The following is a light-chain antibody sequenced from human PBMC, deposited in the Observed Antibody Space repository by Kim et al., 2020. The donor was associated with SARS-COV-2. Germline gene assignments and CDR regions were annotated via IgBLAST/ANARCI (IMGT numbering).Light chain of an antibody. V-gene: IGKV3-20*01. Sequence: EIVLTQSPGTLSLSPGERATLSCRASQSVSSSYLAWYQKKAGQAPRLLTYGASSRATGIPDRFSGSGSGSDFTLTISRLEPEDFAVYYFQQYSISPPCTFGHGTKVDIK. CDR3: QQYSISPPCT. CDR2: GAS. J-gene: IGKJ1*01. CDR1: QSVSSSY.